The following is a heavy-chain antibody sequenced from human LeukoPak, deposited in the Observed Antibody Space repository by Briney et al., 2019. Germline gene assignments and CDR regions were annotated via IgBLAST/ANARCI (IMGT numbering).Heavy chain of an antibody. J-gene: IGHJ4*02. CDR2: IYYSGST. CDR1: GGSISSSSYY. V-gene: IGHV4-39*07. CDR3: ARERQQQLDY. Sequence: PSETLSLTCTVSGGSISSSSYYWGWIRQPPGKGLEWIGSIYYSGSTYYNPSLKSRVTISVDTSKNQFSLKLSSVTAADTAVYYCARERQQQLDYWGQGTLVTVSS. D-gene: IGHD6-13*01.